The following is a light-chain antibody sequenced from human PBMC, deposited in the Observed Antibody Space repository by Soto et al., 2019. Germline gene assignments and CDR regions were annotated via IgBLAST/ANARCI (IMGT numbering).Light chain of an antibody. V-gene: IGKV1-5*01. CDR2: AAS. Sequence: QMSQSPSTMSASVGGRVNITCRASQSISSWLAWYQQKPGKAPKRLIYAASTLQSGVPSRFSGSGSGTEFILTITSLQPEDFATYCCLQSNSYPITFCQGTRLEI. CDR1: QSISSW. J-gene: IGKJ5*01. CDR3: LQSNSYPIT.